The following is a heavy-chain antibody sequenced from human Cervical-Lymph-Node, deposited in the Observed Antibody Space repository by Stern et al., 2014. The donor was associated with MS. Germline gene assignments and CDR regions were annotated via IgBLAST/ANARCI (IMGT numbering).Heavy chain of an antibody. CDR2: ISYDGSNK. Sequence: QVQLVQSGGGVVQPGKSLRLSCAASGFTFSSFGMHWVRQAPGKGLEWVAVISYDGSNKYYADSVKGRFTISRDYSKNTLFLQMNSLRAEDTAVYYCAKEIVLKPTHYYYGMDVWGQGTTVTVSS. CDR1: GFTFSSFG. V-gene: IGHV3-30*18. D-gene: IGHD2-8*01. CDR3: AKEIVLKPTHYYYGMDV. J-gene: IGHJ6*02.